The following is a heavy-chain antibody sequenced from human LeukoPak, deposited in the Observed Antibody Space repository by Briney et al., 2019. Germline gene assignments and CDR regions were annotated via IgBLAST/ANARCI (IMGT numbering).Heavy chain of an antibody. D-gene: IGHD5-12*01. V-gene: IGHV4-38-2*02. J-gene: IGHJ4*02. Sequence: PSETLSLTCSVSGYSISSGYFLGWIRQPPGKGLEWIGRIYHSGSTYYDPSLKSRLTISVHTPRNHFSLKLSSVTAADTAVYYCARGGNSGYDPSDYWGQGTLVTVSS. CDR2: IYHSGST. CDR3: ARGGNSGYDPSDY. CDR1: GYSISSGYF.